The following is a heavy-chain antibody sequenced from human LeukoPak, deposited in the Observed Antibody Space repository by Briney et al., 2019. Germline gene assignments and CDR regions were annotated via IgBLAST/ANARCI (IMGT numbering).Heavy chain of an antibody. CDR1: GGSIRCGAYY. J-gene: IGHJ4*02. CDR2: TYYSGST. V-gene: IGHV4-31*03. Sequence: PSETLSLTCTVSGGSIRCGAYYWSWIRQHPGEGLEWIGYTYYSGSTYYNPSLKSRVTISVDTSKNQFSLRLDSVTAADTAVYYCARHRAMATVGDYFDSWGQGTLVTVSS. CDR3: ARHRAMATVGDYFDS. D-gene: IGHD5-24*01.